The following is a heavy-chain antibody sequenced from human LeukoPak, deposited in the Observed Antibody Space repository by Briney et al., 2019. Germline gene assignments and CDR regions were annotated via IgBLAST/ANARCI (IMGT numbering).Heavy chain of an antibody. CDR1: GYTFPTYG. V-gene: IGHV1-18*01. Sequence: ASVKVSCKASGYTFPTYGITWVRQAPGQGLEWMGWISAHNGDTNYAQNLQGRVTMTTDTSTRAAYMELRSLTSDDTAVYYCASSGGIAAMVGGYYYGMDVWGQGTTVTVSS. D-gene: IGHD5-18*01. J-gene: IGHJ6*02. CDR3: ASSGGIAAMVGGYYYGMDV. CDR2: ISAHNGDT.